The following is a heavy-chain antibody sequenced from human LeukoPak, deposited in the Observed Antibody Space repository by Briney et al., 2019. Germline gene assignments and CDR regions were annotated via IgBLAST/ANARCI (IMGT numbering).Heavy chain of an antibody. D-gene: IGHD3-10*01. V-gene: IGHV3-30-3*01. Sequence: QSGRSLRLSCAASGFTFSRYAMHWVRQAPGKGLEWVAVISYDGSNEYYADSVKGRFTISRDSSENTLYLQMNSLRVEDTAVYYCARVGYYSSGPFSYFDYWGQGTLVTVSS. CDR2: ISYDGSNE. CDR1: GFTFSRYA. CDR3: ARVGYYSSGPFSYFDY. J-gene: IGHJ4*02.